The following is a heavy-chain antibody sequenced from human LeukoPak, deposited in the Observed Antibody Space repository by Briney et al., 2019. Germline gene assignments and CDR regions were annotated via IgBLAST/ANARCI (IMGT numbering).Heavy chain of an antibody. CDR3: ATSDSVGAEDQIDY. CDR2: INPNSGGT. V-gene: IGHV1-2*02. CDR1: GYTFTGYY. Sequence: GASVKVSCKASGYTFTGYYMHWVRQAPGQGLEWMGWINPNSGGTDYAQKFQGRVTMTRDTSISTAYMELSRLRSDDTAVYYCATSDSVGAEDQIDYWGQGILVTVSS. J-gene: IGHJ4*02. D-gene: IGHD1-26*01.